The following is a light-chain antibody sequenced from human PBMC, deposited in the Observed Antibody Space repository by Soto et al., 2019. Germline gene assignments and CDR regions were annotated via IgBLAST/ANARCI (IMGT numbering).Light chain of an antibody. CDR3: QQYSSLWT. V-gene: IGKV3-20*01. J-gene: IGKJ1*01. Sequence: EIVLTQSPGTLSLSPGERATLSCRTSQSVSNNYLAWYQQKPGQAPRLLIYGASSRATGIPDRFSGSGSGTDFTLSISRLEPEDFAVYYCQQYSSLWTFGQGTRGDIK. CDR1: QSVSNNY. CDR2: GAS.